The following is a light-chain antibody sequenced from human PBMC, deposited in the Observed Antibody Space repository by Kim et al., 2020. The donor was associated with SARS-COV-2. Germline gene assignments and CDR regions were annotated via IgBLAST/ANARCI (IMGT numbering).Light chain of an antibody. Sequence: DIVMTQSPDSLAVSLGERATINCKSSQSLLYNSNNYNYLAWYQQKPGQPPKLLISWASTRESGVPDRFSGSGSGTDFTLTICSLQAEDVAVYYCQQYYTGPRTFGPGTKVDIK. V-gene: IGKV4-1*01. CDR1: QSLLYNSNNYNY. J-gene: IGKJ3*01. CDR2: WAS. CDR3: QQYYTGPRT.